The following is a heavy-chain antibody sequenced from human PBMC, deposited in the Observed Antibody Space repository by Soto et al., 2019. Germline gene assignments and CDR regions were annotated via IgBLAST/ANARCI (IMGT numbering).Heavy chain of an antibody. J-gene: IGHJ6*02. D-gene: IGHD1-26*01. CDR3: ARGAEYQMLTRDYFYGMDV. V-gene: IGHV3-30*03. CDR1: GFTFNSHG. Sequence: QVQLVEAGGGVVQPGRSLRLSCGASGFTFNSHGMHWVRQAPGKGLAWVAVISSEGSNNVYAECVKGRFTNSRDNSKNTLYLQMNSLRREDTAVYYCARGAEYQMLTRDYFYGMDVWGQGTTVTVAS. CDR2: ISSEGSNN.